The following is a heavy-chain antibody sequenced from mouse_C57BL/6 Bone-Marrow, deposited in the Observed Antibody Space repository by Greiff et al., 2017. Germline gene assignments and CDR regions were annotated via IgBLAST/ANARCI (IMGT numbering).Heavy chain of an antibody. CDR3: VRRDYYGGSSFAF. Sequence: EVMLVESGGGLVQPKGSLKLSCAASGFSFNTYALNWVRQAPGKGLEWVARIRSKSNNYATYYADSVKDRFTISRDGSERMLYLQMNNLKTEDTAMYYCVRRDYYGGSSFAFWGTGTLVTVSA. J-gene: IGHJ3*01. V-gene: IGHV10-1*01. CDR1: GFSFNTYA. D-gene: IGHD1-1*01. CDR2: IRSKSNNYAT.